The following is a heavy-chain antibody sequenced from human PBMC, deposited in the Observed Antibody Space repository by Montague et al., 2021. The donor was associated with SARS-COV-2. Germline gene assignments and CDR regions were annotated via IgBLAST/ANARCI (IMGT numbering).Heavy chain of an antibody. Sequence: SETLSLTCSVSGGSFSPYYWTWIRQTPGKGLEWIGYVSHTGSTNYNPSLQSRVSMFVDSSKSQFSLELSFVTAADTAIYYCARFRIWSHLYGMDVWGQGTTVIVSS. CDR2: VSHTGST. CDR1: GGSFSPYY. V-gene: IGHV4-59*12. J-gene: IGHJ6*02. D-gene: IGHD2-15*01. CDR3: ARFRIWSHLYGMDV.